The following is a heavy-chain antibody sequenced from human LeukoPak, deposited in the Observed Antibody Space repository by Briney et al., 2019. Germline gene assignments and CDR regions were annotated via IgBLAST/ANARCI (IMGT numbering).Heavy chain of an antibody. D-gene: IGHD5-18*01. CDR2: INSDGSST. CDR1: GFTFSSYW. Sequence: GGSLRLSCAASGFTFSSYWMHWVRQAPGKGLVWVSRINSDGSSTSYADSVKGRFTISRDNAKNSLYLQMNSLRAEDTAVYYCARGGRLGYSYGYVRLRFFDYWGQGTLVTVSS. CDR3: ARGGRLGYSYGYVRLRFFDY. J-gene: IGHJ4*02. V-gene: IGHV3-74*01.